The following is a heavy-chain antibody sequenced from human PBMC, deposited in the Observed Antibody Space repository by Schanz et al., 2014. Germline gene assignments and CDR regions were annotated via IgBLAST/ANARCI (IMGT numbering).Heavy chain of an antibody. CDR1: GFTFTTFA. CDR2: ISDRGDGT. V-gene: IGHV3-23*04. D-gene: IGHD6-19*01. J-gene: IGHJ4*02. CDR3: VKTDAGWRFDY. Sequence: EGRGVESGGGFVQPGGSLRLSCATSGFTFTTFAMTWVRQAPGKGLEWVSGISDRGDGTNYGDSVRGRFTISRDNSRNTVYLQMNNVGVDDTATYYCVKTDAGWRFDYWGQGTLVIVSS.